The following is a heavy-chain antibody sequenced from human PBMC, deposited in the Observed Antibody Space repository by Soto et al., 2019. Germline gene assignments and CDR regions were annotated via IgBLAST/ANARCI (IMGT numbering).Heavy chain of an antibody. V-gene: IGHV3-33*01. Sequence: QVQLVESGGGVVQPGRSLRLSCAASGFTFSSYGMHWVRQAPGTGLEWVAVLGYDGRNKYYPDSVKGRFTISRDNSKNTLYLLVNSLRAEDTAVYYCARGFGEAVAGYYYYGMDVWGQGTTVPVSS. CDR1: GFTFSSYG. J-gene: IGHJ6*02. CDR2: LGYDGRNK. CDR3: ARGFGEAVAGYYYYGMDV. D-gene: IGHD6-19*01.